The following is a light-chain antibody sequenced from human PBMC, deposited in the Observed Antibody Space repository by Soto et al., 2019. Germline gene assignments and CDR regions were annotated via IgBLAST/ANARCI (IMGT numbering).Light chain of an antibody. CDR2: FGS. CDR3: MQALQTPLT. J-gene: IGKJ4*01. Sequence: DIVMTQSPLSLPVTPGEPASISCRSSASLLHSNGCNCLDWYVQKPGQSPQLLIYFGSYRASGVPDRFSGSGSGTDFTLKISRVEAEDVGVYYCMQALQTPLTFGGGTKVEIK. CDR1: ASLLHSNGCNC. V-gene: IGKV2-28*01.